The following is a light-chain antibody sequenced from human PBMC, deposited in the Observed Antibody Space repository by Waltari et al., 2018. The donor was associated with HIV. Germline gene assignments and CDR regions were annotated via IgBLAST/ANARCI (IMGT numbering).Light chain of an antibody. J-gene: IGKJ1*01. CDR1: QPIFSD. Sequence: VMTQSPATLSVSPGGRATLSCRASQPIFSDLAWYNQKPGQPPRRLIYGASTRATGFPDRFSGSGSGTEFTLTISRLQSEDFGVYYCQQYKHWPLTFGQGTRVEIK. V-gene: IGKV3-15*01. CDR3: QQYKHWPLT. CDR2: GAS.